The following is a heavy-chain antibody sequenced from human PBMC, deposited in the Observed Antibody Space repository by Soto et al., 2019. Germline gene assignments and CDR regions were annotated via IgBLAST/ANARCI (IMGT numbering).Heavy chain of an antibody. V-gene: IGHV4-30-2*01. CDR2: IYHSGST. CDR3: PRVPDY. CDR1: GGSISSGGYS. J-gene: IGHJ4*02. Sequence: QLQLQESGSGLVKPSQTLSLTCAVSGGSISSGGYSWSWIRQPPGKGLEWIAYIYHSGSTYYNPSLKRGVTIPVEGSKTHFPLKLSSVTAADRAVYSCPRVPDYWGQGTLVPVPS.